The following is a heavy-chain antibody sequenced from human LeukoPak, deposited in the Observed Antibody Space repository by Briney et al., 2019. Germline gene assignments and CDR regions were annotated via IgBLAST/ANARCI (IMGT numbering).Heavy chain of an antibody. CDR2: INHSGST. CDR1: GGSFSGYY. D-gene: IGHD3-22*01. V-gene: IGHV4-34*01. Sequence: SETLSLTCAVYGGSFSGYYWSWIRQPPGKGREWIGEINHSGSTNYNPSLKSRVTISVDTSKNQFSLKLSSVTAADTAVYYCASNYYDSSGYSIWGQGTMVTVSS. CDR3: ASNYYDSSGYSI. J-gene: IGHJ3*02.